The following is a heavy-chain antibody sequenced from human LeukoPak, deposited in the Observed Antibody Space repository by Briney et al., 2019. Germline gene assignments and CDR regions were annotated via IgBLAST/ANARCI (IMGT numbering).Heavy chain of an antibody. CDR3: ATRPTYGDYESIVDY. J-gene: IGHJ4*02. V-gene: IGHV1-24*01. Sequence: GASVKVSCKVSGYTLTELSMHWVRQAPGKGLEWVGGFDPEDGETIYAQKFQGRVTMTEDTSTDTANMELSSLRSEDTAVYYCATRPTYGDYESIVDYWGQGTLVTVSS. CDR1: GYTLTELS. D-gene: IGHD4-17*01. CDR2: FDPEDGET.